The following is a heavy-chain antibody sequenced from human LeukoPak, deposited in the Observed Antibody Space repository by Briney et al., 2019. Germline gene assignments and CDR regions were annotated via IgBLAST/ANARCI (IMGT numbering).Heavy chain of an antibody. CDR1: GGTFSSYA. V-gene: IGHV1-69*04. Sequence: SVKVSCKASGGTFSSYAISWVRQAPGQGLEWMGRIIPILGIANYAQKFQGRVTITADKSTSTAYMELSSLRSEDTAVYYCARYEHYGDLGGYGMGVWGQGTTVTVSS. D-gene: IGHD4-17*01. CDR2: IIPILGIA. CDR3: ARYEHYGDLGGYGMGV. J-gene: IGHJ6*02.